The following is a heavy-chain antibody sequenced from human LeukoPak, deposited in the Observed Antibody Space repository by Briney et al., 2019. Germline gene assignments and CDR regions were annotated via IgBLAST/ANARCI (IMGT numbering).Heavy chain of an antibody. V-gene: IGHV3-7*04. CDR3: ARDATTAMVTGWFDP. CDR1: GFTFSNYW. J-gene: IGHJ5*02. Sequence: PGGSLRLSCVASGFTFSNYWMNWVRQAPGKGLEWVANIKEDGREKYYMDSLKGRFTIFRDNAKNSLYLQMNSLRAEDTAVYYCARDATTAMVTGWFDPWGQGTLVTVSS. D-gene: IGHD5-18*01. CDR2: IKEDGREK.